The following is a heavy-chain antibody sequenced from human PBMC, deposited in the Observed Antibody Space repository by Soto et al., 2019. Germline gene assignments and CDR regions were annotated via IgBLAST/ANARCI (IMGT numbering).Heavy chain of an antibody. CDR1: GFTFSSYT. CDR3: ARGGLVGALPGY. V-gene: IGHV3-23*01. J-gene: IGHJ4*02. Sequence: ELQLLESGGGLVQPGGSLRLSCGASGFTFSSYTMSWVRQAPGKGLEWVSGISGSGGSIYYADSVKGRFTISRDNSKNTVYLQTNSLRAEDAAVYYCARGGLVGALPGYWGQGTLVIVSS. D-gene: IGHD1-26*01. CDR2: ISGSGGSI.